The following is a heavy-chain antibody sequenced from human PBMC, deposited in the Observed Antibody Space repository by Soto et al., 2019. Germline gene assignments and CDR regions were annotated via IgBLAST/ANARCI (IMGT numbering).Heavy chain of an antibody. CDR1: GYTFTSYY. Sequence: GASVKVSCKASGYTFTSYYMHWVRQAPGQGLEWMGIINPSGGSTSYAQKFQGRVTMTRDTSTSTVYMELSSLRSEDTAVYYCARHLGPTAVAGIPPIGKFDYWGQGTLVTVSS. CDR3: ARHLGPTAVAGIPPIGKFDY. CDR2: INPSGGST. J-gene: IGHJ4*02. V-gene: IGHV1-46*01. D-gene: IGHD6-19*01.